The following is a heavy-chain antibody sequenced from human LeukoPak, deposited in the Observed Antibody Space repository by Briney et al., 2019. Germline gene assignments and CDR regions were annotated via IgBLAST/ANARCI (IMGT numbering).Heavy chain of an antibody. Sequence: GGSLRLSCVASGFTFTTFAMIWVRQPPGKGLEWVSSIFPSGGEIHYADSVRGRFTISRDNSKSTLSLQMNSLRAEDTAIYYCATYRQVLLPFESWGQGTLVTVSS. J-gene: IGHJ4*02. CDR1: GFTFTTFA. V-gene: IGHV3-23*01. D-gene: IGHD2-8*02. CDR3: ATYRQVLLPFES. CDR2: IFPSGGEI.